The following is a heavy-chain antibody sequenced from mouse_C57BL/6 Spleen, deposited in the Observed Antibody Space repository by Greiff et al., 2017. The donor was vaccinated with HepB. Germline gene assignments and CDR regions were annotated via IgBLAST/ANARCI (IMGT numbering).Heavy chain of an antibody. J-gene: IGHJ3*01. CDR3: ARSTYYRGVAY. Sequence: EVQLQQSGPELVKPGASVKISCKASGYTFTDYYMNWVKQSHGKSLEWIGDINPNNGGTSYNQKFKGKATLTVDKSSSTAYMDLRSLTSEDSAVYYCARSTYYRGVAYWGQGTLVTVSA. D-gene: IGHD2-12*01. CDR2: INPNNGGT. CDR1: GYTFTDYY. V-gene: IGHV1-26*01.